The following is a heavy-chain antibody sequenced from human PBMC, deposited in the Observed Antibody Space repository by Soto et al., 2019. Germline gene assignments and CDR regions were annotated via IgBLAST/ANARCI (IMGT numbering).Heavy chain of an antibody. D-gene: IGHD2-2*01. CDR1: GFTFSNAW. CDR3: TTELVIPAPVNWFDP. V-gene: IGHV3-15*01. Sequence: PGGPLRVSCAAAGFTFSNAWMSWVRKAPGKGLEWVGRIKSKTDGGTTDYAAPVKGRFTISRGDSKNTLYLQMNSLKTEDTAVYYFTTELVIPAPVNWFDPWGQGTLVTVSS. J-gene: IGHJ5*02. CDR2: IKSKTDGGTT.